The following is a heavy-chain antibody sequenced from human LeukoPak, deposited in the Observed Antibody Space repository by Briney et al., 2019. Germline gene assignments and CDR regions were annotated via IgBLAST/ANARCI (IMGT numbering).Heavy chain of an antibody. D-gene: IGHD6-13*01. V-gene: IGHV3-48*03. J-gene: IGHJ6*03. CDR3: ARAAAGTYYYYYMDV. CDR2: ISSSGSTI. Sequence: PGGSLRLSCAASGFTFSSYEMNWVRQAPGKGLEWVSYISSSGSTIYYADSVKGRFTISRDNAKNSLYLQMNSLRAEDTAVYYCARAAAGTYYYYYMDVWGKGTTVTISS. CDR1: GFTFSSYE.